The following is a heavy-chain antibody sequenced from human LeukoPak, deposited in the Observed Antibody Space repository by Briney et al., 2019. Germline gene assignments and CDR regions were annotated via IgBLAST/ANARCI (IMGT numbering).Heavy chain of an antibody. J-gene: IGHJ3*01. Sequence: PSETLSLTCGVSGGPFTRSAYYWVWVRQSPGTGLEWLGSVYGNGDTYYNPSFESRVTIAIETSKNQFSLKMTSVTAADTAVYFCTSRGFRLPLDAFDVWGQGTRVAVSS. CDR3: TSRGFRLPLDAFDV. CDR2: VYGNGDT. CDR1: GGPFTRSAYY. V-gene: IGHV4-39*01.